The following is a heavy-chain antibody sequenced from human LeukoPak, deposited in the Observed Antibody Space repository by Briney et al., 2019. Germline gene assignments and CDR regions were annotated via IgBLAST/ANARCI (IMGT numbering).Heavy chain of an antibody. V-gene: IGHV1-69*02. D-gene: IGHD3-10*01. CDR3: ARGAHYYGHPDAFDI. CDR2: IIPILGIA. CDR1: GGTFSSYT. Sequence: SVKVSCKASGGTFSSYTISWVRQAPGQGLEWMGRIIPILGIANYAQKFQGRVTITADKSTSTAYMELSSLRSEDTAVYYCARGAHYYGHPDAFDIWGQGTMVTVSS. J-gene: IGHJ3*02.